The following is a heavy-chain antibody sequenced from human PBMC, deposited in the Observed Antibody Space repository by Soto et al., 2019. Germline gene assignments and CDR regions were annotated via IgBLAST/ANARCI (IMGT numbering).Heavy chain of an antibody. V-gene: IGHV1-69*13. CDR2: IIPIFGTA. J-gene: IGHJ6*02. D-gene: IGHD1-26*01. CDR3: AKTSYAYYYYYGMDV. Sequence: GASVKVSCKASGGTFSSYAISWVRQAPGQGLEWMGGIIPIFGTANYAQKFQGRVTITADESTSTAYMELSSLRSEDTAVYYFAKTSYAYYYYYGMDVWGQGTTVTVSS. CDR1: GGTFSSYA.